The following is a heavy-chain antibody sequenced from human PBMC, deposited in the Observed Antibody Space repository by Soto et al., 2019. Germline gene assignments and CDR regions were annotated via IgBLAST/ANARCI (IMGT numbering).Heavy chain of an antibody. Sequence: EVQLVESGGGLVKPGGSLRLSCAASGFTFSNAWMNWVRQAPGKGLEWVGRIKSKTDGGTTDYAAPVKGRFTISRDDSKHTLYLQMNSLKTEDTAVYYCTTVGSSSWYYDYYGMDVWGQGTTVTVSS. D-gene: IGHD6-13*01. CDR1: GFTFSNAW. CDR2: IKSKTDGGTT. J-gene: IGHJ6*02. V-gene: IGHV3-15*07. CDR3: TTVGSSSWYYDYYGMDV.